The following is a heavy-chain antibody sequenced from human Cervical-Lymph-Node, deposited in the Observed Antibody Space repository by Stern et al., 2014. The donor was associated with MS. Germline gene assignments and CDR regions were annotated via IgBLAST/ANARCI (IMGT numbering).Heavy chain of an antibody. CDR1: GFTFSSYS. D-gene: IGHD1-26*01. CDR2: ISSSSSYL. Sequence: EVQLVESGGGLVKPGGSLRLSCAASGFTFSSYSMNWVRQAPGNGLEWVSSISSSSSYLYYADSVKGRFTISRDNAKNSLYLQMNSLRAEDTAVYYCARDKVGATFPDEYYYYYGMDVWGQGTTVTVSS. CDR3: ARDKVGATFPDEYYYYYGMDV. V-gene: IGHV3-21*01. J-gene: IGHJ6*02.